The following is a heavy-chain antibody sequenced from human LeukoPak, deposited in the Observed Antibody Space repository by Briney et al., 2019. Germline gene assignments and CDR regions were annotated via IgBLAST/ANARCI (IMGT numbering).Heavy chain of an antibody. CDR3: ARDGGSLDYYYYGMDV. D-gene: IGHD3-16*01. J-gene: IGHJ6*02. CDR2: ISYDGSNK. Sequence: GGSLRLSCAASGFTFSSYWMHWVRQAPGKGLEWVAVISYDGSNKYYADSVKGRFTISRDNSKNTLYLQMNSLRAEDTAVYYCARDGGSLDYYYYGMDVWGQGTTVTVSS. CDR1: GFTFSSYW. V-gene: IGHV3-30-3*01.